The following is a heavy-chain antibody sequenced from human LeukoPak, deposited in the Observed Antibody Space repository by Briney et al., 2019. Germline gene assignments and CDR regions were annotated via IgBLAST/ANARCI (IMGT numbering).Heavy chain of an antibody. CDR2: IYYSGST. J-gene: IGHJ5*02. CDR1: GVSISSSSYY. CDR3: ARDRSGGYNWFDP. V-gene: IGHV4-39*02. D-gene: IGHD6-19*01. Sequence: SETLSLTCTVSGVSISSSSYYWGWIRQPPGKGLEWIGSIYYSGSTYYNPSLKSRVTISVDTSKNQFSLKLSSVTAADTAVYYCARDRSGGYNWFDPWGQGTLVTVSS.